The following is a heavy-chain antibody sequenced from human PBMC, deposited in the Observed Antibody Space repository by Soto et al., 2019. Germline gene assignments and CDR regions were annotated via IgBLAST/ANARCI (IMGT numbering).Heavy chain of an antibody. D-gene: IGHD5-18*01. CDR3: ARDGYQLWMGYYYGMDV. V-gene: IGHV3-21*01. J-gene: IGHJ6*02. Sequence: GGSLRLSCAASGFTFSSYSMNWVRQAPGKGLEWVSSISSSSSYIYYADSVKGRFTISRDNAKNSLYLQMNSLRAEDTAVYYCARDGYQLWMGYYYGMDVWGQGTTVTVSS. CDR1: GFTFSSYS. CDR2: ISSSSSYI.